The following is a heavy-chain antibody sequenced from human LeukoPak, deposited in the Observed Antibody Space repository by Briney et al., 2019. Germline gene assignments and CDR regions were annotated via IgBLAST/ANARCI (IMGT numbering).Heavy chain of an antibody. Sequence: GGSLRLSCAASGFTFSDYYMSWIRQAPWKGLEWVSSISSSSSYIYYADSVKGRFTISRDNAKNSLYLKMSSLRAEDTAVYYCARKSSSGAFDHWGQGTLVTVSS. J-gene: IGHJ5*02. D-gene: IGHD6-13*01. CDR3: ARKSSSGAFDH. CDR1: GFTFSDYY. CDR2: ISSSSSYI. V-gene: IGHV3-11*06.